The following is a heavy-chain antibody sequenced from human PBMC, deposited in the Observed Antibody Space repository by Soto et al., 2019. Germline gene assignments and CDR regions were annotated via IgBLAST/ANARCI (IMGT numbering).Heavy chain of an antibody. CDR2: ISAYIGNT. Sequence: QVQLVQSGAEVKKPGASVKVSCKASGYTFTSYGISWVRQAPGQGLEGMGWISAYIGNTNYAQKLQGRVTMTTDTSTSTAYMELRSLRSDDTAVYYCASTKGVAGATGQFDYWGQGTLVTVSS. J-gene: IGHJ4*02. V-gene: IGHV1-18*01. CDR1: GYTFTSYG. CDR3: ASTKGVAGATGQFDY. D-gene: IGHD6-19*01.